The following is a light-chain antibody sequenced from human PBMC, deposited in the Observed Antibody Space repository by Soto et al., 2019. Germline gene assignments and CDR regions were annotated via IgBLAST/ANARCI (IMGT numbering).Light chain of an antibody. Sequence: DIPMTQSPPTLSASLGDRVTMTCRASQTISDWLAWYQQKPGNAPKLLIYGASNLQSGVPSRFRGSGSGAEFALTISGLQPDDFATYYCQQYDSYPYTFGQGTKLEI. CDR1: QTISDW. CDR2: GAS. V-gene: IGKV1-5*01. J-gene: IGKJ2*01. CDR3: QQYDSYPYT.